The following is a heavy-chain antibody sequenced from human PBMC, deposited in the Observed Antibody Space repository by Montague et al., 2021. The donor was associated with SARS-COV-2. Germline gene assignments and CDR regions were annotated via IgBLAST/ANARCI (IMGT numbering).Heavy chain of an antibody. Sequence: SESLSLTCTVSGGSISSSNYYWDWIRQPPGKGLEWIGSLYDSGSTYYNPSLKSRVTISVDTSKNHFSLKLSSVTAADTAVYYCARRGRKLLPVATTIGGFDIWGQGTMVTVSS. V-gene: IGHV4-39*02. CDR1: GGSISSSNYY. CDR2: LYDSGST. J-gene: IGHJ3*02. CDR3: ARRGRKLLPVATTIGGFDI. D-gene: IGHD5-12*01.